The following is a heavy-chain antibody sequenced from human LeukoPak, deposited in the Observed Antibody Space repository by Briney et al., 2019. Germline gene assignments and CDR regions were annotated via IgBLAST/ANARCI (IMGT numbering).Heavy chain of an antibody. CDR1: GFTFSDYY. CDR3: ARRFPFDSSGYYLDY. J-gene: IGHJ4*02. V-gene: IGHV3-11*03. Sequence: AGSLRLSCAASGFTFSDYYMSWIRQAPGKGLEWVASISSSSSYTNYADSVKGRFTISRDNAKNSLYLQMNSLRAEDTAVYYCARRFPFDSSGYYLDYWGQGTLVTVSS. CDR2: ISSSSSYT. D-gene: IGHD3-22*01.